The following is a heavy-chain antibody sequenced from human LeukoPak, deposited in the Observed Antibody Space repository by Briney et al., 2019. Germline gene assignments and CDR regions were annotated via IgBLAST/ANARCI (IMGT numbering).Heavy chain of an antibody. V-gene: IGHV1-2*02. Sequence: ASVKVSCKASGYTFTSYYMHWVRQAPGQGLEWMGWIYPNSGGTNYAQKFQGRVTMTRDTSISTAYMELSRLRSDDTAVYYCARDGLYYYDFWSGYYSDYWGQGTLVTVSS. CDR2: IYPNSGGT. CDR3: ARDGLYYYDFWSGYYSDY. CDR1: GYTFTSYY. D-gene: IGHD3-3*01. J-gene: IGHJ4*02.